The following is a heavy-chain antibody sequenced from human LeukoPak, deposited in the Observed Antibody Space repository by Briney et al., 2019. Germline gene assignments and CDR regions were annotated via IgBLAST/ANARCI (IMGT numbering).Heavy chain of an antibody. CDR2: IYYSGST. Sequence: PSETLSLTCTVSGGSISSYYWSWIRQPPGKGLEWIGYIYYSGSTNYNPSLKSRVTISVDTSKNQFSLKLSSVTAADTAVYYCARELITATVTHAFDIWGQGTMVTVSS. CDR3: ARELITATVTHAFDI. D-gene: IGHD4-17*01. CDR1: GGSISSYY. J-gene: IGHJ3*02. V-gene: IGHV4-59*01.